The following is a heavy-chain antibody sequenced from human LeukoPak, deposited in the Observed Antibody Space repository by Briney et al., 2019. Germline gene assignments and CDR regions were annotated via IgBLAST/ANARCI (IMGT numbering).Heavy chain of an antibody. CDR3: AREGYCSSPSCYAGGDYYYYGMDV. J-gene: IGHJ6*02. CDR2: IYYSGST. V-gene: IGHV4-59*12. CDR1: GGSISSYY. Sequence: PSETLSLTCTVSGGSISSYYWSWIRQPPGKGLEWIGYIYYSGSTNYNPSLKSRVTISVDTSKNQFSLKLSSVTAADTAVYYCAREGYCSSPSCYAGGDYYYYGMDVWGQGTTVTVSS. D-gene: IGHD2-2*01.